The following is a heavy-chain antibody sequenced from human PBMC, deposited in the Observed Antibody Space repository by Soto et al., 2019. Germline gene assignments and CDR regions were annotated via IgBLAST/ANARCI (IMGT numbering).Heavy chain of an antibody. Sequence: EVQLVESGGGLVQPGGSLRLSCAVSGFTLSNYYMHWARQAPGKGLVWVSHINGDGTIIDYADSVKGRFAISRDNARNTLYLQMNSLRAEDTAVYYCARGGVPAALDICVEGTMVPVSS. CDR2: INGDGTII. CDR1: GFTLSNYY. CDR3: ARGGVPAALDI. J-gene: IGHJ3*02. V-gene: IGHV3-74*01. D-gene: IGHD2-2*01.